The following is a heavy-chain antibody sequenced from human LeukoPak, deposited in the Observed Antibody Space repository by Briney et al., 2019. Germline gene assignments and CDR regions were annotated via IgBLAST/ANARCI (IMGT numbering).Heavy chain of an antibody. CDR2: IIPIFGTA. Sequence: PGSSVKVSCKASGGTFSSYAISWVRQAPGQGLEWMGGIIPIFGTANYAQKFQGRVTITTDESTSTAYMELSSLRSEDTAVYYCARGTPQYSSSWYGNFPDYWGQGTLVTVSS. V-gene: IGHV1-69*05. D-gene: IGHD6-13*01. CDR3: ARGTPQYSSSWYGNFPDY. J-gene: IGHJ4*02. CDR1: GGTFSSYA.